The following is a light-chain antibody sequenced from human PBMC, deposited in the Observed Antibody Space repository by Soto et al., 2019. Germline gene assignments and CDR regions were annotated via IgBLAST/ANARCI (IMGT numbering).Light chain of an antibody. V-gene: IGKV3-15*01. CDR2: GAS. Sequence: EIAMTQSPVPLSVSPGARATLSCGASQSVGSNLAWYQQKPGQAPRLLISGASTGATGVPATFSGSGSGTEFTLTINSLQSEDFAIYYCQQYNKWPWTFGQGTKVDIK. CDR3: QQYNKWPWT. J-gene: IGKJ1*01. CDR1: QSVGSN.